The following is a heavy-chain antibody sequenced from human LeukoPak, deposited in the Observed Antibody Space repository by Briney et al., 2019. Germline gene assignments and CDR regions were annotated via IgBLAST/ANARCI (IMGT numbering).Heavy chain of an antibody. J-gene: IGHJ4*02. Sequence: SETLSLTCTVSGYSISSGYFWGWIRQPPGKGLEWIGSIYHSGSTNYNPSLKSRVTISVDTSKNQFSLKLSSVTAADTAVYYCARRPQRFNMVRGVTPPRPPSFDYWGQGTLVTVSS. V-gene: IGHV4-38-2*02. D-gene: IGHD3-10*01. CDR2: IYHSGST. CDR1: GYSISSGYF. CDR3: ARRPQRFNMVRGVTPPRPPSFDY.